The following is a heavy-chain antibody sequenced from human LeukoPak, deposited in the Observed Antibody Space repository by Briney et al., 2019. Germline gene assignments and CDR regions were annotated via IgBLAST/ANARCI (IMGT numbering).Heavy chain of an antibody. D-gene: IGHD6-19*01. J-gene: IGHJ6*02. CDR3: ARTHSPPGIAVAVYFYYGMDV. Sequence: GGSLRLSCAASGFSFSSYAMSWVRQAPGKGLEWVANIKQDGSEKYYVDSVKGRFTISRDNAKNSLYLQMNSLRAEDTAVYYCARTHSPPGIAVAVYFYYGMDVWGQGTTVTVSS. V-gene: IGHV3-7*03. CDR2: IKQDGSEK. CDR1: GFSFSSYA.